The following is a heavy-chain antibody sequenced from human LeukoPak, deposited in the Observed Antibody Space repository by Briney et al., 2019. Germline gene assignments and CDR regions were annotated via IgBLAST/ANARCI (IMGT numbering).Heavy chain of an antibody. D-gene: IGHD1-1*01. CDR2: IYYSGST. J-gene: IGHJ4*02. CDR1: GGSISSYY. Sequence: PSETLSLTCTVSGGSISSYYWNWIRQPPGKGMEWIGYIYYSGSTYYNPSLKSRVTISVDTSKNQFSLKLSSVTAADTAVYYCARQGLGTGTTLGFDYWGQGTLVTVSS. CDR3: ARQGLGTGTTLGFDY. V-gene: IGHV4-59*04.